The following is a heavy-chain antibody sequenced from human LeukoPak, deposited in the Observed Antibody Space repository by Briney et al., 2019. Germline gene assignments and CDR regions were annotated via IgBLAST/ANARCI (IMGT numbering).Heavy chain of an antibody. V-gene: IGHV4-38-2*02. J-gene: IGHJ4*02. D-gene: IGHD2-21*02. CDR3: AREPGDQSGDY. Sequence: GSLRLSCAASGFTFSSYSMNWVRQAPGKGLEWIGSIYHSGSTYYNPSLKSRVTISVDTSKNQFSLKLSSVTAADTAVYYCAREPGDQSGDYWGQGTLVTVSS. CDR1: GFTFSSYS. CDR2: IYHSGST.